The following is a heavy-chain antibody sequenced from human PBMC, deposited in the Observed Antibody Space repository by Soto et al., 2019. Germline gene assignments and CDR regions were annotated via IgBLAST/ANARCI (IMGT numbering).Heavy chain of an antibody. CDR1: GGSISSGGYY. CDR2: IYYSGST. J-gene: IGHJ3*02. CDR3: ARDGGSSSWYKAFDI. Sequence: SETLSLTCTVSGGSISSGGYYWSWIRQHPGKGLEWIGYIYYSGSTYYNPSLKSRVTISVDTSKNQFSLKLSSVTAADTAVYYCARDGGSSSWYKAFDIWGQGTMVTVSS. D-gene: IGHD6-13*01. V-gene: IGHV4-31*03.